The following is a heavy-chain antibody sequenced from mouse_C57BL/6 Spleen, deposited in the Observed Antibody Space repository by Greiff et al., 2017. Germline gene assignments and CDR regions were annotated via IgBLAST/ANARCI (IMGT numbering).Heavy chain of an antibody. CDR2: IYPGDGDT. D-gene: IGHD4-1*01. J-gene: IGHJ2*01. CDR1: GYAFSSSW. V-gene: IGHV1-82*01. Sequence: VKLMESGPELVKPGASVKISCKASGYAFSSSWMNWVKQRPGKGLEWIGRIYPGDGDTNYNGKFKGKATLTADNSSSTAYMQHSSLTSEDSAVYFCARGDWAPDYWGQGTTLTVSS. CDR3: ARGDWAPDY.